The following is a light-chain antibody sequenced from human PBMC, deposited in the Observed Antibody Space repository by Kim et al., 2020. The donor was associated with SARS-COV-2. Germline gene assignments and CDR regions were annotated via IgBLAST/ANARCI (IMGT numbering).Light chain of an antibody. CDR2: GAS. CDR1: QSINND. CDR3: QQYNDWPLT. V-gene: IGKV3-15*01. Sequence: EIVMTQSPATLSVSPGERATLSCRASQSINNDLAWYQEKPGQAPRLLIYGASTRATGIAARFSGSESGTEFTLTISSLQSEDFAVYYCQQYNDWPLTFGGGTKVDIK. J-gene: IGKJ4*01.